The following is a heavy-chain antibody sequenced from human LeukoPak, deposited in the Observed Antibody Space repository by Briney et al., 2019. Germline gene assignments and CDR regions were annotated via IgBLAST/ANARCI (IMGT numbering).Heavy chain of an antibody. D-gene: IGHD3-16*01. V-gene: IGHV3-21*01. J-gene: IGHJ6*02. Sequence: LGGSLRLSCAASGFSFSIYSMNWVRQAPGKGLEWVSSISSSRGYIHYANSVKGRFTISRDNAKNSLYLQLSSLRAEDTAVYYCARDGRGGYGMDVWSQGTTVTVSS. CDR3: ARDGRGGYGMDV. CDR2: ISSSRGYI. CDR1: GFSFSIYS.